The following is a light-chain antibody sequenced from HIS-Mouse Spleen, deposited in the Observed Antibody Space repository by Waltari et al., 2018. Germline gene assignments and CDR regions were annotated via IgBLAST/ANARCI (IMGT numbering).Light chain of an antibody. CDR1: SLRSYY. CDR3: NSRDSSGNHWV. V-gene: IGLV3-19*01. Sequence: SSELTQDPAVSVALGQTVRITCQGDSLRSYYASWYQQKPGQAPVLVIYGKNNRPSGFPDRFSGTSSGNTSSWTITGAQAEDEADYYCNSRDSSGNHWVFGGGTKLTVL. J-gene: IGLJ3*02. CDR2: GKN.